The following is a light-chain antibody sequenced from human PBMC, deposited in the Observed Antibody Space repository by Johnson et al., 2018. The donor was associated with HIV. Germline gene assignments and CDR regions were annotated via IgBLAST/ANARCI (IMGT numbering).Light chain of an antibody. CDR2: EDN. V-gene: IGLV1-51*02. CDR1: SSNIENYF. J-gene: IGLJ1*01. CDR3: GTWDSSLSLLYV. Sequence: QPVLTQPPSLSAAPGQRVSISCSGNSSNIENYFVSWYQQLPGAAPRLLIYEDNKRPSGIPDRFSGSKSGASATLGITGLQTGDEADYYCGTWDSSLSLLYVFGTGTKVTVL.